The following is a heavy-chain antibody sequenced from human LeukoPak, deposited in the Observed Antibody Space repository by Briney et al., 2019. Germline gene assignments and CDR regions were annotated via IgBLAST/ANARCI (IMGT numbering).Heavy chain of an antibody. CDR1: GYTFTGYY. V-gene: IGHV1-2*02. CDR2: INPNSGGT. Sequence: GASVKVSCKASGYTFTGYYMHWVRQAPGQGLEWMGWINPNSGGTNYAQKFQGRVTMTRDTSISTAYMELSRLRSDDTAVYYCARDSSSRKNNWIDPWGQGTLVTVSS. J-gene: IGHJ5*02. D-gene: IGHD6-13*01. CDR3: ARDSSSRKNNWIDP.